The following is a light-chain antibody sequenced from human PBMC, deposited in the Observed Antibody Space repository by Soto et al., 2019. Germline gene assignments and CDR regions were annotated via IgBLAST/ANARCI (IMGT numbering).Light chain of an antibody. CDR3: QQSYSGLYT. CDR2: AAS. V-gene: IGKV1-39*01. CDR1: QTISRF. Sequence: DIQMTQSPSSLSASVGDRVTITCRASQTISRFLSWYQKKPGKDPKLLIYAASTLQPGVPSRFSGSGSGTDFTLTIRSLQPEDFATYYCQQSYSGLYTFGQGTQLEIK. J-gene: IGKJ2*01.